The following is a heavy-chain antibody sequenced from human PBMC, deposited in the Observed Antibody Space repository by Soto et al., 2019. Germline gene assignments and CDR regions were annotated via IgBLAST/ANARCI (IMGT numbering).Heavy chain of an antibody. CDR2: ITSGSDYI. J-gene: IGHJ4*02. Sequence: SGGSLRLSCVASGFSFSDYAMTWVRQAPGKGLEWVSVITSGSDYIYYADSLKGRFTLSRDNAKNSLYLHMTSLRAEDTAVYYCARVDGYTYPNDYWGQGTLVTVSS. D-gene: IGHD2-21*01. CDR1: GFSFSDYA. CDR3: ARVDGYTYPNDY. V-gene: IGHV3-21*01.